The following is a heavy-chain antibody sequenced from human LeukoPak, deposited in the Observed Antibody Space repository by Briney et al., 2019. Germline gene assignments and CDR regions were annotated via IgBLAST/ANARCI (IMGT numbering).Heavy chain of an antibody. CDR1: GLTFSDFW. CDR2: VKGDGRTT. V-gene: IGHV3-74*01. D-gene: IGHD5-18*01. CDR3: ATGHSYGYDY. J-gene: IGHJ4*02. Sequence: PGGSLRLSCAASGLTFSDFWMHWVRQPPGKGLVWVALVKGDGRTTIYADSVKGRFTISRDNAKNTLYLQMNSLRADDPGVYYCATGHSYGYDYWGQGVLVTVSS.